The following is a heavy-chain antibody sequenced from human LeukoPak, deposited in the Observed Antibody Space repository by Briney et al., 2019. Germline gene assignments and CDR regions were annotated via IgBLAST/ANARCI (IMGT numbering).Heavy chain of an antibody. CDR2: IRYDGSNK. D-gene: IGHD3-22*01. CDR3: ARGGDSSGYYSEY. J-gene: IGHJ4*02. Sequence: PGGSLRLSCVVSGFTFSSYGMHWVRQAPGKGLEWVAFIRYDGSNKYYADSVKGRFTISRDNSKNTVYLQMNSLRAEDTAVYYCARGGDSSGYYSEYWGQGTLVTVSS. V-gene: IGHV3-30*02. CDR1: GFTFSSYG.